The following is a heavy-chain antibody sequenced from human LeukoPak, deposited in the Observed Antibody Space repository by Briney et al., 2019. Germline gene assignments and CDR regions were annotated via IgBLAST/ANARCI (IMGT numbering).Heavy chain of an antibody. D-gene: IGHD3-3*01. V-gene: IGHV3-30*18. CDR2: ISYDGSNK. Sequence: GRSLRLSCAASGFTFSSYGMHWVRQAPGKGLEWVAVISYDGSNKYYADSVKGRFTISRDNSKNTLYLQMNSLRAEDTAVYYCAKDLIRGWDFWSGYPIPHGMDVWGQGSTVTVSS. CDR1: GFTFSSYG. J-gene: IGHJ6*02. CDR3: AKDLIRGWDFWSGYPIPHGMDV.